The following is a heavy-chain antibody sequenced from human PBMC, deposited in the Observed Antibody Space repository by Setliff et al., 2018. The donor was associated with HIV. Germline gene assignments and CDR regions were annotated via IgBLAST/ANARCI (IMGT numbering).Heavy chain of an antibody. CDR1: GFTFSSYG. V-gene: IGHV3-30*02. Sequence: PGGSLRLSCAASGFTFSSYGMHWVRQAPGKGLEWVAFIRYDGSNKYYADSVKGRFTISRDNSKNTLYLQMNSLRAEDTAVYYCANMQWASNAWYSFDYWGQGALVTVSS. CDR2: IRYDGSNK. CDR3: ANMQWASNAWYSFDY. D-gene: IGHD6-19*01. J-gene: IGHJ4*02.